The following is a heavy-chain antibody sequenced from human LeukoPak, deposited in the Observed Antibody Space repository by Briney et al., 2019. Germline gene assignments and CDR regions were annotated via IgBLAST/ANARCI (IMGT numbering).Heavy chain of an antibody. D-gene: IGHD1-26*01. CDR2: ISSTSSTI. CDR1: GFTFSSCS. J-gene: IGHJ4*02. V-gene: IGHV3-48*01. CDR3: ARSLLWALDY. Sequence: GGSLRLSCAGSGFTFSSCSMNWVRQAPGKGLEWISYISSTSSTIYYADSVKGRFTISRDNAKNSLYLQMKSLRAEDTAVYYCARSLLWALDYWGQGTLVTVSS.